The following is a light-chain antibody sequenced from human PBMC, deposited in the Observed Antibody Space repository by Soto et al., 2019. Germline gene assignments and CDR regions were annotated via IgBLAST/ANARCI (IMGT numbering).Light chain of an antibody. CDR2: GAS. J-gene: IGKJ4*01. CDR1: QHINTF. CDR3: HQYDNYPRT. Sequence: DIQLTQSPSSLSASVGDRVTITCRASQHINTFLAWYQQKPGRAPKSLVFGASDLQSGVPSRFSGSGYGTDFTLTITNLQPDDFATYYCHQYDNYPRTFGGGTTV. V-gene: IGKV1D-16*01.